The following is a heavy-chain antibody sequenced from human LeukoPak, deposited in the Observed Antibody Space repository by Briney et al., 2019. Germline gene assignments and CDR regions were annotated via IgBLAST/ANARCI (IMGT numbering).Heavy chain of an antibody. D-gene: IGHD6-19*01. J-gene: IGHJ4*02. CDR3: ARLSSGGEGGYYFDY. V-gene: IGHV5-51*01. CDR2: IYPGDSDT. CDR1: GYSFTSYW. Sequence: GESLKISCKGSGYSFTSYWIVWVRQMPGKGLEWMGIIYPGDSDTRYSPSFRGQVTIPADKSISTAYLQWSSLKASDTAMYYCARLSSGGEGGYYFDYWGQGTLVTVSS.